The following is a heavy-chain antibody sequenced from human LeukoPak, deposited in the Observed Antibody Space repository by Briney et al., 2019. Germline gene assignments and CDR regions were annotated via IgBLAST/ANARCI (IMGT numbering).Heavy chain of an antibody. CDR3: ARQLEPHAFDI. J-gene: IGHJ3*02. V-gene: IGHV3-7*01. CDR2: IKQDGSEK. CDR1: GFTFSSYW. Sequence: PGGSLRLSCAAPGFTFSSYWMSWVRQAPGKGLEWVANIKQDGSEKYYVDSVKGRFTISRDNAKNSLYLQMNSLRAEDTAVYYCARQLEPHAFDIWGQGTMVTVSS. D-gene: IGHD1-1*01.